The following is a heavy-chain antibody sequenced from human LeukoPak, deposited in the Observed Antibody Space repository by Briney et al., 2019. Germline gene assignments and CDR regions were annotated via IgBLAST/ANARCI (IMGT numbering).Heavy chain of an antibody. CDR3: ARSTTVAGYY. J-gene: IGHJ4*02. CDR2: IYTSGST. Sequence: SETLSLTCTVSGGSISSGSYYWSWIRQPAGKGLEWIGRIYTSGSTNYNPSLKSRVTISVDTSKNQFSLKLSSVTAADTAVYYCARSTTVAGYYWGPGTLVTVSS. D-gene: IGHD6-19*01. V-gene: IGHV4-61*02. CDR1: GGSISSGSYY.